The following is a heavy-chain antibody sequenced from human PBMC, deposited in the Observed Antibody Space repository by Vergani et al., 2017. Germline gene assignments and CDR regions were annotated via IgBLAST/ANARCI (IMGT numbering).Heavy chain of an antibody. CDR1: GFTSSRYA. CDR3: AKGVLLWFGELSG. V-gene: IGHV3-23*01. Sequence: EVQLLESGGGLVQPGGSLRLSCAASGFTSSRYAMSWVRPAPGKGLEWVSAISGSGGSTYYADSVKGRFTISRDNSKNTLYLQMNSLRAEDTAVYYGAKGVLLWFGELSGWGQGTLVTVSS. D-gene: IGHD3-10*01. CDR2: ISGSGGST. J-gene: IGHJ4*02.